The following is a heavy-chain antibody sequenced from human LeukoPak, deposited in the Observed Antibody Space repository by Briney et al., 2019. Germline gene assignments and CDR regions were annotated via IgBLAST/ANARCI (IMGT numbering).Heavy chain of an antibody. Sequence: SDTLSLTCAVYGGSFSGYYWGWIRQPPGRGLEWIGEINHSGSTNYNPSLKSRVTISVDTSKNQFSLKLSSVTAADTAVYYCASSVVIHLDYWGQGTLVTVSS. J-gene: IGHJ4*02. V-gene: IGHV4-34*01. D-gene: IGHD3-22*01. CDR2: INHSGST. CDR1: GGSFSGYY. CDR3: ASSVVIHLDY.